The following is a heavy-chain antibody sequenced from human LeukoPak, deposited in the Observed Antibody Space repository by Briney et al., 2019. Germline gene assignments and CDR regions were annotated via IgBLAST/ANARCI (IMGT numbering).Heavy chain of an antibody. CDR1: GFTFSSYA. V-gene: IGHV3-23*01. Sequence: GGSLRLSCAASGFTFSSYAMSWVHQAPGKGLEWVSAISGSGGSTYYADSVKGRFTISRDNSKNTLYLQMNSLRAEDTAVYYCAKIPLAAVAGGLGDYWGQGTLVTVSS. J-gene: IGHJ4*02. D-gene: IGHD6-19*01. CDR2: ISGSGGST. CDR3: AKIPLAAVAGGLGDY.